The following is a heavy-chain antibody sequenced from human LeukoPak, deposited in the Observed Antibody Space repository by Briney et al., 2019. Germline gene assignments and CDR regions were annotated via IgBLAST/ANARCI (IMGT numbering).Heavy chain of an antibody. J-gene: IGHJ6*02. CDR1: GFTFSNAW. CDR3: AWDLGLYGMDV. D-gene: IGHD1-26*01. V-gene: IGHV3-15*01. CDR2: IKVQTDGGTA. Sequence: PGGSLRLSCAASGFTFSNAWMTWVRQASGKGLEWLGHIKVQTDGGTADYAAPVKGRLTISRDDSRDTLYLKMTTLNSEESAVYFCAWDLGLYGMDVWGQGTTVTVSS.